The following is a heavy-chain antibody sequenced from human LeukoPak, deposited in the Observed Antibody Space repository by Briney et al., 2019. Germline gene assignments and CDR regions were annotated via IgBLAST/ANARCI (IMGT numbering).Heavy chain of an antibody. Sequence: GASVKVSCKASGGTFSSYAISWVRQAPGQGLEWMGRIIPILGIANYAQKFQGRVTITADKSTSTAYMELSSLRSEATAVYYCARDTPSMVRGVITSYPDYWGQGTLVTVSS. J-gene: IGHJ4*02. V-gene: IGHV1-69*04. D-gene: IGHD3-10*01. CDR1: GGTFSSYA. CDR2: IIPILGIA. CDR3: ARDTPSMVRGVITSYPDY.